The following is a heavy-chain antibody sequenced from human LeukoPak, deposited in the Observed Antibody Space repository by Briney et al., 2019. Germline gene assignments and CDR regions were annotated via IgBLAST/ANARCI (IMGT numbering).Heavy chain of an antibody. J-gene: IGHJ4*02. D-gene: IGHD3-22*01. V-gene: IGHV4-34*01. Sequence: SETLSLTCAVYGRSFSGYYWSWIRQPPGKGLEWIGEINHSGSTNYNPSLKSRVTISVDRSKNQFSLKLSSVTAADTAVYYCARKGYYYDSSGSPYYFDYWGQGTLVTVSS. CDR2: INHSGST. CDR1: GRSFSGYY. CDR3: ARKGYYYDSSGSPYYFDY.